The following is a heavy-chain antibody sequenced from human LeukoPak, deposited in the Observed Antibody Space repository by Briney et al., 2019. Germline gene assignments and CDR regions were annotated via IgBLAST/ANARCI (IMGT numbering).Heavy chain of an antibody. D-gene: IGHD4-17*01. CDR1: GFTFSGYV. CDR3: ARVSSVVTKPSDY. V-gene: IGHV3-48*03. J-gene: IGHJ4*02. CDR2: ISSSGSTI. Sequence: GGSLRLSCAASGFTFSGYVMIWVRQAPGKGLEWVSYISSSGSTIYYADSVKGRFTISRDNAKNSLYLQMNSLGAEDTAVYYCARVSSVVTKPSDYWGQGTLVTVSS.